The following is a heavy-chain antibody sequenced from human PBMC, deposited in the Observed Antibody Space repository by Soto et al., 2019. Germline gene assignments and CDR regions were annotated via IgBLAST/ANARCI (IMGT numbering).Heavy chain of an antibody. CDR1: GFTFDDYA. V-gene: IGHV3-9*01. CDR2: ISWNSGSI. J-gene: IGHJ4*02. D-gene: IGHD6-6*01. Sequence: GGSLRLSCAASGFTFDDYAMHWVRQAPGKGLEWVSGISWNSGSIGYADSVKGRFTISRDNAKNSLYLQMNSLRAEDTALYYCAKSEYSSSSLIDYWGQGTLVTVSS. CDR3: AKSEYSSSSLIDY.